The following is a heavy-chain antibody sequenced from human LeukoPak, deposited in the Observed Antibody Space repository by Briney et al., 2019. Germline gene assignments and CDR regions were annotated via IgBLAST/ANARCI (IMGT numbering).Heavy chain of an antibody. CDR1: GFTFSSYA. Sequence: GRSLRLSCAASGFTFSSYAMSWVRQPPGKGLEWVSAISGSGGSTYYADSVKGRFNISRDNYKNTLYLQMNSMRAEDTAVYYCAKRGQRWFDPWGQGTLVTVSS. D-gene: IGHD1-1*01. CDR3: AKRGQRWFDP. V-gene: IGHV3-23*01. J-gene: IGHJ5*02. CDR2: ISGSGGST.